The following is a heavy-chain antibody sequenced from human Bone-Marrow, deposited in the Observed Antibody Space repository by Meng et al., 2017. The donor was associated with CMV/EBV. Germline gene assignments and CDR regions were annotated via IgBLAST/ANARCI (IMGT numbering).Heavy chain of an antibody. CDR2: IGTAGDT. CDR3: AKDPGGSYYFPYYYYGMDV. J-gene: IGHJ6*02. D-gene: IGHD1-26*01. V-gene: IGHV3-13*01. Sequence: GESLKISCAASGFTFSGYDMHWVRQATGKGLEWVSAIGTAGDTYYPDSVKGRFTISRDNSKNTLYLQMNSLRAEDTAVYYCAKDPGGSYYFPYYYYGMDVWGQGNTVTVAS. CDR1: GFTFSGYD.